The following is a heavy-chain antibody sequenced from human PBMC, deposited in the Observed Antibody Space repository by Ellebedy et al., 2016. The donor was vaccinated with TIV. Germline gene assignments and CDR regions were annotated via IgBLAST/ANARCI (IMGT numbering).Heavy chain of an antibody. V-gene: IGHV4-34*01. CDR2: INHSGST. CDR1: GGSFSGYY. CDR3: ARDGNDILTGYYNAFDI. Sequence: SETLSLTCAVYGGSFSGYYWSWIRQPPGKGLEWIGEINHSGSTNYNPSLKSRVTVSVDTSKNQFSLKLSAVTGADTAVYYCARDGNDILTGYYNAFDIWGQGTMVTVSS. J-gene: IGHJ3*02. D-gene: IGHD3-9*01.